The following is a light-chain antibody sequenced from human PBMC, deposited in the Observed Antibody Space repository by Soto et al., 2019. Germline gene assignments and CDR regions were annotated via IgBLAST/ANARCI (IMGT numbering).Light chain of an antibody. CDR2: SAS. CDR1: QSISNW. J-gene: IGKJ4*01. V-gene: IGKV1-5*03. CDR3: HQYNSYSPRLT. Sequence: DIQMTQSPSTLSASVGDRVTITCRASQSISNWLAWYQQKPGKAPKLLSYSASSVESGVPSRFSGSGSGTEFTLTISSLQPDDFATYYCHQYNSYSPRLTFGGGTKVETK.